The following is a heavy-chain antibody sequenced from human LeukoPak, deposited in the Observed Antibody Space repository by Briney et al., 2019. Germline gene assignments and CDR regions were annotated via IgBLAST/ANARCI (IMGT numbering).Heavy chain of an antibody. J-gene: IGHJ4*02. CDR3: ASQNGPIDY. Sequence: PSQTLSLTCTVSGASFNSDDQYWNWIRQPPGKGLEWIGEINHSGSTNYNPSLKSRVTISVDTSKNQFSLKLSSVTAADTAVYYCASQNGPIDYWGQGTLVTVSS. CDR2: INHSGST. D-gene: IGHD1-1*01. CDR1: GASFNSDDQY. V-gene: IGHV4-34*01.